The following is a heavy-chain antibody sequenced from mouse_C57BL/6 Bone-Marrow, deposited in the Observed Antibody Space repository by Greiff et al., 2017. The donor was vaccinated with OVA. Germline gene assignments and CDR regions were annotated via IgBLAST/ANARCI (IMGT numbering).Heavy chain of an antibody. Sequence: EVMLVESGEGLVKPGGSLKLSCAASGFTFSSYAMSWVRQTPEKRLEWVAYISSGGDYIYYADPVKGRFTISRDNARNTLYLQMSSLKSEDTAMYYCTRGGDVGAMDYWGQGTSVTVSS. CDR2: ISSGGDYI. D-gene: IGHD3-3*01. CDR1: GFTFSSYA. CDR3: TRGGDVGAMDY. V-gene: IGHV5-9-1*02. J-gene: IGHJ4*01.